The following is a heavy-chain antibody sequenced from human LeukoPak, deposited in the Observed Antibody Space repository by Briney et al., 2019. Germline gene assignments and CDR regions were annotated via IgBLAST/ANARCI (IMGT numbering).Heavy chain of an antibody. V-gene: IGHV3-48*03. CDR1: GFTFSDYE. D-gene: IGHD6-19*01. Sequence: GGSLRLSCSVSGFTFSDYEMNWVRQAPGKGLDWVSFISSSGSTTDYADSVKGRFTISRDNGKNSLYLQMNSLRAEDTAIYYCARGTFSMYSSGWYVGDWGQGTLVTVSS. CDR3: ARGTFSMYSSGWYVGD. CDR2: ISSSGSTT. J-gene: IGHJ4*02.